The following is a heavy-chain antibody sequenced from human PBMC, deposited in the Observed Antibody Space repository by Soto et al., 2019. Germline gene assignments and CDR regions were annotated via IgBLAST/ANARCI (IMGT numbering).Heavy chain of an antibody. CDR1: GYSFTSYW. J-gene: IGHJ6*02. V-gene: IGHV5-51*01. CDR3: AREGSQYSSFSYYYGMDA. Sequence: PGESLKISCKGSGYSFTSYWIGWVRQMPGKGLEWMGIIYPGDSDTRYSPSFQGQVTISADKSISTAYLQWSSLKASDTAMYYCAREGSQYSSFSYYYGMDAWGQGTTVTVSS. D-gene: IGHD1-26*01. CDR2: IYPGDSDT.